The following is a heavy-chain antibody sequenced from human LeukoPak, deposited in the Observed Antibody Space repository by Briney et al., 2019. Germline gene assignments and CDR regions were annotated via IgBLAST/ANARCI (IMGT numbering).Heavy chain of an antibody. CDR2: ICSRSSTI. CDR1: GLPFSSYS. J-gene: IGHJ4*02. Sequence: GGSLRLSCTPSGLPFSSYSMHWARHARGKGLEWVSYICSRSSTIYCADSVTARFTISRDNDKNLLYLQLNRLRADDTAVSYCGRLYHVWGQGTLVTVSS. D-gene: IGHD2-2*02. CDR3: GRLYHV. V-gene: IGHV3-48*01.